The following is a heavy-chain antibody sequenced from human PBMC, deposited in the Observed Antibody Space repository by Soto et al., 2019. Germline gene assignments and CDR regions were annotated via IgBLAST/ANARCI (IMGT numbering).Heavy chain of an antibody. CDR2: IYYSGST. Sequence: QLQLQESGPGLVKPSETLSLTCTVSGGSISSSSYYWGWIRQPPGKGLEWIGSIYYSGSTYYNPSLKSRVTISVDTSKNQFSLKLSSVTAADTAVYYCARRRYYYDSSGRYDYWGQGTLVTVSS. V-gene: IGHV4-39*01. J-gene: IGHJ4*02. CDR3: ARRRYYYDSSGRYDY. CDR1: GGSISSSSYY. D-gene: IGHD3-22*01.